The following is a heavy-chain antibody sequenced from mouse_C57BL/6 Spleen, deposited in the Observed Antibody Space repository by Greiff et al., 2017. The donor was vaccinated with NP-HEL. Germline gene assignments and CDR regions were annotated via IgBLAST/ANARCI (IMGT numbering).Heavy chain of an antibody. CDR2: IYPGDGDT. Sequence: VQLQQSGAELVKPGASVKISCKASGYAFRSYWMNWVKQRPGKGLEWIGQIYPGDGDTNYTGKFKGKATLTADKSSSTAYMQLSSLTSEDSAVYFCARYHHYYGSSYWGKGTLVTVSA. CDR3: ARYHHYYGSSY. J-gene: IGHJ3*01. D-gene: IGHD1-1*01. CDR1: GYAFRSYW. V-gene: IGHV1-80*01.